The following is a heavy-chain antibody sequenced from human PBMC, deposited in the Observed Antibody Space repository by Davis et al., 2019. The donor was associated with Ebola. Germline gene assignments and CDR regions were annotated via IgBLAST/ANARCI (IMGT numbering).Heavy chain of an antibody. J-gene: IGHJ4*02. CDR2: INHSGST. Sequence: MPGGSLRLSCAASGFVFGDYWVTWIRQPPGKGLEWIGEINHSGSTNYNPSLKSRVTISVDTSKNQFSLKLSSVTAADTAVYYCARGRGVVVPAASIRLGWNLGIDYWGQGTLVTVSS. D-gene: IGHD2-2*01. V-gene: IGHV4-34*01. CDR3: ARGRGVVVPAASIRLGWNLGIDY. CDR1: GFVFGDYW.